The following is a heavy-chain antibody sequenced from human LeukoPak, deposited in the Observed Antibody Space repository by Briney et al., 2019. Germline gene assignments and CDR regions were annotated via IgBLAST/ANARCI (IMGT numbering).Heavy chain of an antibody. D-gene: IGHD2-21*02. CDR1: GASISSSSYY. J-gene: IGHJ4*02. CDR3: ARRVVVATAAPNDY. Sequence: SETLSLTCTVSGASISSSSYYWGWIRQPPGKGLEWIGSSYYSGSTYYNPSLKSRFTISVDTSKNQFSLKLSSVTAADTAMYYCARRVVVATAAPNDYWGQGTLVTVSS. V-gene: IGHV4-39*01. CDR2: SYYSGST.